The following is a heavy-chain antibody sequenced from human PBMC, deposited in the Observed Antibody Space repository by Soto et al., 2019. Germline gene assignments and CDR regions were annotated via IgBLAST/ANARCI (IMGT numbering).Heavy chain of an antibody. D-gene: IGHD3-16*01. CDR3: ARDAGGRGNGAFDI. V-gene: IGHV4-59*01. J-gene: IGHJ3*02. CDR1: GGSISTYY. Sequence: SETLSLTCTVSGGSISTYYWSWMRQPPGKGLEWIGYIYYSGSTNSNPSLKSRVTISEDTSKNQLSLKLSSVTAADTAVYYCARDAGGRGNGAFDIWGQGTLVTVSS. CDR2: IYYSGST.